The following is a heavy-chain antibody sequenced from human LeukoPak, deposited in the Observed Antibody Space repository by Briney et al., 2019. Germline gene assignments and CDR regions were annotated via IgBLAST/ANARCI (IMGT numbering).Heavy chain of an antibody. V-gene: IGHV3-30*18. J-gene: IGHJ4*02. CDR1: GCTFSSYA. CDR3: AKPTTVTTSYFDY. D-gene: IGHD4-17*01. CDR2: ISYDGSNK. Sequence: GGALRLSCAASGCTFSSYAMHWVRQAPGKGLEGVAVISYDGSNKYYADSVKGRFTISRDNSKNTLYLQMNSLRAEDTAVYYCAKPTTVTTSYFDYWGQGTLVTVSS.